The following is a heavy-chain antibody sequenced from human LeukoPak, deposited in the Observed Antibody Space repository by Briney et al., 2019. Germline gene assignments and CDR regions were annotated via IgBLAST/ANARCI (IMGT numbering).Heavy chain of an antibody. Sequence: ASVKVSCKASGYTFTGYYMHWVRQAPGQGLEWMGWINPNSGGTNYAQKFQGRVTMTRDTSISTAYMELSRLRSDDTAVYYCARENREGYNYPHDYFDYWGQGTLVTVSS. D-gene: IGHD5-24*01. J-gene: IGHJ4*02. V-gene: IGHV1-2*02. CDR3: ARENREGYNYPHDYFDY. CDR2: INPNSGGT. CDR1: GYTFTGYY.